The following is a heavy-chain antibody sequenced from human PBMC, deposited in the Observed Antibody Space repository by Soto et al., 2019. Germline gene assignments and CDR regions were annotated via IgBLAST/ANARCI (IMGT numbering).Heavy chain of an antibody. CDR1: GFTFSSYG. V-gene: IGHV3-30*18. D-gene: IGHD3-22*01. Sequence: PGGSLRLSCAASGFTFSSYGMHWVRQAPGKGLEWVAVISYDGSNKYYADSVKGRFTISRDNSKNTLYLQMNSLRAEDTAVYYCAKDTNDYDSSRATPDAFDIWGQGTMVTVSS. CDR3: AKDTNDYDSSRATPDAFDI. CDR2: ISYDGSNK. J-gene: IGHJ3*02.